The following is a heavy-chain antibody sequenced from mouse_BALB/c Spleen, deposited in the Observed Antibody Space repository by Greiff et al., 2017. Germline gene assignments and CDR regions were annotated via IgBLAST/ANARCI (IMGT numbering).Heavy chain of an antibody. CDR2: SRNKANDYTT. D-gene: IGHD1-2*01. Sequence: EVKLVESGGGLVQPGGSLRLSCATSGFTFSDFYMEWIRQPPGKRLEWIAASRNKANDYTTEYSASVKGRFIVSRDTSQSILYLQMNALRAEDTAIYYCARDGVTTAGFAYWGQGTLVTVSA. CDR1: GFTFSDFY. CDR3: ARDGVTTAGFAY. V-gene: IGHV7-1*02. J-gene: IGHJ3*01.